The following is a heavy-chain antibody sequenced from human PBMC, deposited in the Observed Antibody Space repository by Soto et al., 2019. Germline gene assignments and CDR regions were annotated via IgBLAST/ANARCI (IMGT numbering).Heavy chain of an antibody. CDR1: GFTFSSYA. Sequence: GGSLRLSCAASGFTFSSYAMHWVRQAPGKGLEWVAVISYDGSNKYYADSVKGRFTISRDNSKNTLYLQMNSLRAEDTAVYYCARDHYGDDYYYYGMDVWGQGTTVTVSS. CDR3: ARDHYGDDYYYYGMDV. V-gene: IGHV3-30-3*01. J-gene: IGHJ6*02. D-gene: IGHD4-17*01. CDR2: ISYDGSNK.